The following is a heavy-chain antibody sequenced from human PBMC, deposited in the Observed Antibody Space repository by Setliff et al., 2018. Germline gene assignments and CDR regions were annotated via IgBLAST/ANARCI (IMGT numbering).Heavy chain of an antibody. Sequence: GSLRLSCAASGFTFSTYWMSWVRQAPGKGLEWVANIKQDGSEKYYVDSVKGRFTISRDNAKNSLYLQMNSLRAEDTAVYYCASTQRGTSSECWGQGTLVTVSS. V-gene: IGHV3-7*03. D-gene: IGHD6-6*01. J-gene: IGHJ4*02. CDR1: GFTFSTYW. CDR3: ASTQRGTSSEC. CDR2: IKQDGSEK.